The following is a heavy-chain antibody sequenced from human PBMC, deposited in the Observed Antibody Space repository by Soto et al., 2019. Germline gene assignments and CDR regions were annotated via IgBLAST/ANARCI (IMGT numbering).Heavy chain of an antibody. CDR2: IWYDGSNK. CDR3: ARVQNSIYYYYMDV. D-gene: IGHD4-4*01. CDR1: GLSFSSYG. Sequence: PGGSLRLSCAASGLSFSSYGMHWVRQAPGKGLEWVAVIWYDGSNKYYADSVKGRFTISRDNSKNTLYLQMNSLRAEDTAVYYCARVQNSIYYYYMDVWGKGTTVTVSS. J-gene: IGHJ6*03. V-gene: IGHV3-33*01.